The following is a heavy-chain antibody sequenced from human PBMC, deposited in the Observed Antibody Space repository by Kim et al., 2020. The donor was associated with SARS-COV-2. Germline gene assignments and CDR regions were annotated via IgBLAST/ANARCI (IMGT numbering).Heavy chain of an antibody. D-gene: IGHD6-19*01. CDR2: IYYSGST. Sequence: SETLSLTCTVSGGSISSYYWSWIRQPPRKGLEWIGYIYYSGSTNYNPSLKSRVTISVDTSKNQFSLKLSSVTAADTAVYYCARDGDSSGWYDYWGQGTLVTVSS. CDR1: GGSISSYY. V-gene: IGHV4-59*01. CDR3: ARDGDSSGWYDY. J-gene: IGHJ4*02.